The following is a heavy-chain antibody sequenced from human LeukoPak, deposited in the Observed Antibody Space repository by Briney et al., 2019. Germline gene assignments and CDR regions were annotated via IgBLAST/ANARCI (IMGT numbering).Heavy chain of an antibody. D-gene: IGHD2-2*02. J-gene: IGHJ5*02. Sequence: ASVKVSCKASGYTFTGYYMHWVRQAPGQGLEWMGWINPNSGGTNYAQKFQGRVTMTRDTSISTAYMELSRLRSDDTAVYYCARIYCSSTSCYRYSNWFDPWGQGTLVTVSS. CDR1: GYTFTGYY. CDR3: ARIYCSSTSCYRYSNWFDP. V-gene: IGHV1-2*02. CDR2: INPNSGGT.